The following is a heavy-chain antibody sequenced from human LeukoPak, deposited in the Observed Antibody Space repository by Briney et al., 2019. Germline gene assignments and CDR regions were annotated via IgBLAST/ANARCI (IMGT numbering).Heavy chain of an antibody. CDR2: IYYSGST. CDR1: GGSISSYY. J-gene: IGHJ6*02. D-gene: IGHD1-26*01. Sequence: PSETLSLTCTVSGGSISSYYWSWIRQPPGKGLEWIGYIYYSGSTNYNPSLKSRVTISVDTSKNQFSLKLSSVTAADTAVYYCARDLVGATRYYGMDVWGQGTTVTVSS. CDR3: ARDLVGATRYYGMDV. V-gene: IGHV4-59*01.